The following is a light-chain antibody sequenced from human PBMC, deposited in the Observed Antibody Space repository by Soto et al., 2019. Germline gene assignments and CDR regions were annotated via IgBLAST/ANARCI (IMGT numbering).Light chain of an antibody. J-gene: IGLJ2*01. V-gene: IGLV1-40*01. CDR1: SSNIGAGYD. CDR2: GNS. Sequence: QSVRTQPPSVSRAPGQRVTISCTGSSSNIGAGYDVHWYQQLPGTAPKLLIYGNSNRPSGVPDRFSGSKSGTSASLAITGLQAEDESDYYCQSYDSSLREVFGGGTKLTLL. CDR3: QSYDSSLREV.